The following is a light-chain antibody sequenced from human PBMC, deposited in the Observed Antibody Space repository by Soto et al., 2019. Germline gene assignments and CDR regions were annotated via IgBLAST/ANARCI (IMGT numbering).Light chain of an antibody. CDR1: SSNIGSNA. V-gene: IGLV1-44*01. Sequence: QSVLTQPPSTSGTPGQRVTISCSGSSSNIGSNAVTWHQQLPGTAPKLLIYNDIERPSGVPDRFSGSKSGTSASLAISGLQSEDEADYYCAAWDDSLNGFFVFGPGTKVTVL. CDR2: NDI. CDR3: AAWDDSLNGFFV. J-gene: IGLJ1*01.